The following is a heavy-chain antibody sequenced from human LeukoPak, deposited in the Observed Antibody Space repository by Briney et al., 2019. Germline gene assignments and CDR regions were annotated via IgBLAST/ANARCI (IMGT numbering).Heavy chain of an antibody. J-gene: IGHJ4*02. Sequence: GGSLRLSCAASGFAFRTYAMSWVRQAPGKGLEWVSSIISSGDVSYSADSLKGRFTISRDNSKNMVYLQMDSLGAEDSSVYYCAKNAGYSYGLYYFDYWGQGTLVTVSS. CDR1: GFAFRTYA. CDR2: IISSGDVS. CDR3: AKNAGYSYGLYYFDY. V-gene: IGHV3-23*01. D-gene: IGHD5-18*01.